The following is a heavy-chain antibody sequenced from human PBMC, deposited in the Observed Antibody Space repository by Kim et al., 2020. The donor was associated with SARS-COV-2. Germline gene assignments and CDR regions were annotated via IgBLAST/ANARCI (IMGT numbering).Heavy chain of an antibody. Sequence: GGSLRLSCAASGFTFSSYAMSWVRQAPGKGLEWVSAISGSGGSTYYADSVKGRFTISRDNSKNTLYLQMNSLRAEDTAVYYCAKFFEDIVVVPAAPASMDVWGQGTTVTVSS. CDR1: GFTFSSYA. CDR3: AKFFEDIVVVPAAPASMDV. D-gene: IGHD2-2*01. V-gene: IGHV3-23*01. J-gene: IGHJ6*02. CDR2: ISGSGGST.